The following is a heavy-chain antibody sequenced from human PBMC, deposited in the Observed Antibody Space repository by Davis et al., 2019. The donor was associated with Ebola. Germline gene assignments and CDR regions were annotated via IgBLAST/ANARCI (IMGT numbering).Heavy chain of an antibody. CDR2: ITIKANSHAP. CDR1: GFTLRGST. D-gene: IGHD6-19*01. Sequence: GESPITPLASLGFTLRGSTMHWARQASGEGLELVGRITIKANSHAPAYSASVKGRFTISRQNAKNSQYLQMNSLRAEDTAVYDCARILAGESSGWGDFYYYMDVWGKGTTVTVSS. J-gene: IGHJ6*03. V-gene: IGHV3-73*01. CDR3: ARILAGESSGWGDFYYYMDV.